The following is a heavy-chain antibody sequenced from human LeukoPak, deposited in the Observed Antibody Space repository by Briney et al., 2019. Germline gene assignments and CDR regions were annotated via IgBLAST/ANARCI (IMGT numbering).Heavy chain of an antibody. D-gene: IGHD3-10*01. V-gene: IGHV3-23*01. CDR3: AKGLSPDYYGSGSYYSRALYYYYYMDV. Sequence: GGSLRLSCAASGFTFSSYGMSWVRQAPGKGLEWVSAISGSGGSTYYADSVKGRFTISRDNSKNTLYLQMNSLRAEDTAVYYCAKGLSPDYYGSGSYYSRALYYYYYMDVWGKGTTVTISS. J-gene: IGHJ6*03. CDR1: GFTFSSYG. CDR2: ISGSGGST.